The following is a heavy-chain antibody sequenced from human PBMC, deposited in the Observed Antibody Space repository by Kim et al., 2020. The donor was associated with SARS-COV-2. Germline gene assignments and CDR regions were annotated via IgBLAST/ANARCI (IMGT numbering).Heavy chain of an antibody. Sequence: SETLSLTCAVYGGSFSGYYWSWIRQPPGKGLEWIGEINHSGSTNYNPSLKSRVTISVDTPKNQFSLKLSSVTAADTAVYYCARGLRHTIFGVVTPYWGQGTLVTVSS. D-gene: IGHD3-3*01. CDR2: INHSGST. J-gene: IGHJ4*02. CDR3: ARGLRHTIFGVVTPY. V-gene: IGHV4-34*01. CDR1: GGSFSGYY.